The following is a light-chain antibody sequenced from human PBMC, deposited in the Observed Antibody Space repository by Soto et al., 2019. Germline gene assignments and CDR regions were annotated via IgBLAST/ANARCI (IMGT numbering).Light chain of an antibody. V-gene: IGLV2-14*01. J-gene: IGLJ1*01. Sequence: QSALTQPASVSGSPGQSITISCTGTSSDVGGSNYVSWYQQHPGKATKLMIYDVSNRPSGVSNRFSGSKSGNTASLTISGLQAEDEADYYRGSYTSSSTLYVFGTGTKLTVL. CDR1: SSDVGGSNY. CDR3: GSYTSSSTLYV. CDR2: DVS.